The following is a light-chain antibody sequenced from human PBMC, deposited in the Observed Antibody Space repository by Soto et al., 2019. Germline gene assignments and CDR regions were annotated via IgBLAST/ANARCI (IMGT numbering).Light chain of an antibody. CDR2: DAS. J-gene: IGKJ1*01. V-gene: IGKV3-11*01. CDR1: QSVSSY. Sequence: EIVLTQSPATLSLSPGERATLSCRASQSVSSYLAWYQQKPGQAPRPLIYDASNRATGIPARFSGSGSGTDFTLTISSLEPEDFAVYYCQQRDNWPPWTFGQGTKVEIK. CDR3: QQRDNWPPWT.